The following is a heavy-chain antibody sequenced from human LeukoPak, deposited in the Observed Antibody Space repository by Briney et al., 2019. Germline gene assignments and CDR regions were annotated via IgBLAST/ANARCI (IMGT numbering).Heavy chain of an antibody. D-gene: IGHD3-10*01. CDR3: ARDVPVYGSGSTPPSDY. CDR1: GFTFSSYS. Sequence: GGSLRLSCAASGFTFSSYSMNWVRQAPGKGLEWVSSISSSSSYIYYADSVKGRFTISRDNAKNSLYLQMNSLRAEDTAVYYCARDVPVYGSGSTPPSDYWGQGTLVTVSS. J-gene: IGHJ4*02. V-gene: IGHV3-21*01. CDR2: ISSSSSYI.